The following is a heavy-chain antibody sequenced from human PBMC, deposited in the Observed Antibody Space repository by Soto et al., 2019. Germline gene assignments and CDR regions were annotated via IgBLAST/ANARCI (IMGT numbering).Heavy chain of an antibody. J-gene: IGHJ4*02. Sequence: QLEQPGGEVKKTGASVKVSCKASGYAFTSYGITWVRQAPGQGLEWMGWSSAYSGGAKYALKFQDRGTMTTDTSTNTAYMELRSLTSDDTAIYYCARGPRSGFCSGGTCHYFDYWGQGTQVTVSA. V-gene: IGHV1-18*01. D-gene: IGHD2-15*01. CDR1: GYAFTSYG. CDR3: ARGPRSGFCSGGTCHYFDY. CDR2: SSAYSGGA.